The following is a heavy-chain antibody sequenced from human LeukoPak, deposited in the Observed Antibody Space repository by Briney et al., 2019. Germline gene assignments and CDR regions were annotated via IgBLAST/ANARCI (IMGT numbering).Heavy chain of an antibody. Sequence: GGSLRLSCAVSGFTFSRFWLSWVRQPPGKGLEWVADINEDGSEKYYVDSVKGRFTISRDNAKNSLYLQMHSLTAEDTALYYCTGETYYFDYWGQGTLSPSPQ. D-gene: IGHD3-16*01. J-gene: IGHJ4*02. V-gene: IGHV3-7*01. CDR3: TGETYYFDY. CDR2: INEDGSEK. CDR1: GFTFSRFW.